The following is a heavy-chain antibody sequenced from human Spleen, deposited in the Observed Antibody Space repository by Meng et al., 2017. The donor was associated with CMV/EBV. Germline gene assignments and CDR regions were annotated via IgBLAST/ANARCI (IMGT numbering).Heavy chain of an antibody. D-gene: IGHD2/OR15-2a*01. CDR2: ISYDGNDK. J-gene: IGHJ3*02. CDR1: GFTFTTFS. Sequence: GGSLRLSCTASGFTFTTFSIHWVRQAPGKGLEWVADISYDGNDKYYADSVRGRFTISRDNAKNSLYLQMNSLRAEDTAVYYCARGILWNAFDIWGQGTMVTVSS. CDR3: ARGILWNAFDI. V-gene: IGHV3-30*04.